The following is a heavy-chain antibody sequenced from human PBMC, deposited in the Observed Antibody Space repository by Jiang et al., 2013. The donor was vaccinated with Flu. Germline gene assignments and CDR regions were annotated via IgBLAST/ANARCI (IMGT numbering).Heavy chain of an antibody. J-gene: IGHJ4*02. D-gene: IGHD4/OR15-4a*01. CDR3: ARHGRAQQLVRFDY. Sequence: SMSSSGYYWGWIRQSPGKGLEWIGSIFSTGSTSYNPSLKSRVSVSADTSRNQFSLTVNSVTAADTAVYYCARHGRAQQLVRFDYWGQGTLVTVSP. CDR2: IFSTGST. CDR1: SMSSSGYY. V-gene: IGHV4-39*01.